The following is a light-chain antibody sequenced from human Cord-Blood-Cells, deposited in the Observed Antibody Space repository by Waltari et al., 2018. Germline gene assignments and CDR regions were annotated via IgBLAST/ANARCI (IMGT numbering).Light chain of an antibody. V-gene: IGKV2-28*01. CDR2: LGS. CDR3: MQALQTPYT. CDR1: QSLLHSNGFNY. Sequence: DIVMTKSPLSLLVTRGEPASISCRSSQSLLHSNGFNYLHWYLQKPGQSPQLLIYLGSNRASGVPDRFSGSGSGTDFTLKISRVAAEDVGVYYCMQALQTPYTFGQGTKLEIK. J-gene: IGKJ2*01.